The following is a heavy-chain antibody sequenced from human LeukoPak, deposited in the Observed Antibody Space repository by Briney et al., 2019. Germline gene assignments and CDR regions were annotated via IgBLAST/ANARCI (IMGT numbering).Heavy chain of an antibody. V-gene: IGHV1-69*04. CDR2: IIPILGIA. Sequence: ASVKVSCKASGGTFSSYAISWVRQASGQGLEWMGRIIPILGIANYAQKFQGRVTITADKSTSTAYMELSSLRSEDTAVYYCARDRRFYGSGSYAIDYWGQGTLVTVSS. J-gene: IGHJ4*02. CDR3: ARDRRFYGSGSYAIDY. CDR1: GGTFSSYA. D-gene: IGHD3-10*01.